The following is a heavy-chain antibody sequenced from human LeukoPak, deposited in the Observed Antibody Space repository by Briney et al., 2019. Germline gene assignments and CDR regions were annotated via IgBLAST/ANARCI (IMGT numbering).Heavy chain of an antibody. CDR1: GFTFSSYG. CDR2: IRYDGSNK. Sequence: PGGSLRLSCAASGFTFSSYGMHWIRQPPGKGLEGVTFIRYDGSNKYYADSVKGRFTISRDNSKNTLYLQMSSLRAEDTAVYYCAKERYSSSWYYDFWGQGTLVTVSS. CDR3: AKERYSSSWYYDF. J-gene: IGHJ4*02. V-gene: IGHV3-30*02. D-gene: IGHD6-13*01.